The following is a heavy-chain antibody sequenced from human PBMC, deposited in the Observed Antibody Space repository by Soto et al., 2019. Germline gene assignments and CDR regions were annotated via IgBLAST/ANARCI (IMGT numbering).Heavy chain of an antibody. Sequence: GGSLRLSCAASGFTFSDYYMSWIRQAPGKGLEWVSYISSSGSTIYYADSAKGRFTTSRDNAKNSLYLQMNSLRAEDTAVYYCAREGRYCSGGSCYPLDYWGQGTLVTVSS. CDR1: GFTFSDYY. CDR2: ISSSGSTI. CDR3: AREGRYCSGGSCYPLDY. V-gene: IGHV3-11*01. J-gene: IGHJ4*02. D-gene: IGHD2-15*01.